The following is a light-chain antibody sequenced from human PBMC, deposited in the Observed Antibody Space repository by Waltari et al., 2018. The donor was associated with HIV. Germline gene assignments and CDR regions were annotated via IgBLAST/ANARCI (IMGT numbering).Light chain of an antibody. CDR3: MQTLQTPIT. CDR2: FGS. CDR1: QSLLHSNGYNY. Sequence: DIVMTQSPLSLPVTPGEPASISCRSSQSLLHSNGYNYLEWYLQKPGQSPQLLIYFGSNRGTGVPHRFSGSGSCTYFTRKVSRVEAEDVVIYYCMQTLQTPITFGQGTRLEIK. J-gene: IGKJ5*01. V-gene: IGKV2-28*01.